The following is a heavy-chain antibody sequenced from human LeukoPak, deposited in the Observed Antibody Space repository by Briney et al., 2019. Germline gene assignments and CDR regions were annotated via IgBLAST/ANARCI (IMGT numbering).Heavy chain of an antibody. Sequence: GGSLRLSCAASGFTFSSYSMNWVRQAPGKGLEWVSSISSSSSYIYYADSVKGRFTISRDNAKNSLYLQMNSLRAEDTAVYYCARVTAAGGTTIHPLFDYWGQGTLVTVSS. V-gene: IGHV3-21*01. D-gene: IGHD6-13*01. J-gene: IGHJ4*02. CDR1: GFTFSSYS. CDR2: ISSSSSYI. CDR3: ARVTAAGGTTIHPLFDY.